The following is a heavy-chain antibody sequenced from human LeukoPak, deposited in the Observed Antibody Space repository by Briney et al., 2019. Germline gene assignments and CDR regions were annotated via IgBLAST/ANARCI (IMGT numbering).Heavy chain of an antibody. CDR3: ARARYFDS. CDR2: ILNSGSP. J-gene: IGHJ4*02. V-gene: IGHV4-59*01. CDR1: GGSISGYY. Sequence: SETLSLTCAVSGGSISGYYWSLIRQTPGKGLEWIGYILNSGSPTSNPSLKSRVTISLDTPKSQFSLKLSSVNAADTAVYYCARARYFDSWGQGTLVTVSS.